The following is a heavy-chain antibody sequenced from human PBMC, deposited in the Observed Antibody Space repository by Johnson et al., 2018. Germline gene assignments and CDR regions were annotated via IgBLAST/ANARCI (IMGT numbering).Heavy chain of an antibody. J-gene: IGHJ6*02. CDR3: AKYSSSWHTYYYYGMDV. D-gene: IGHD6-13*01. Sequence: VQLVESGGGLVKPGGSLRLSCVASGFTLTTYIMHWVRQAPGRGLEWVSSISGSSFDIYYAASVRGRFTISRDNAKNSLYLQMDSLRAEDTAVYYCAKYSSSWHTYYYYGMDVWGQGTTVTVSS. CDR2: ISGSSFDI. CDR1: GFTLTTYI. V-gene: IGHV3-21*01.